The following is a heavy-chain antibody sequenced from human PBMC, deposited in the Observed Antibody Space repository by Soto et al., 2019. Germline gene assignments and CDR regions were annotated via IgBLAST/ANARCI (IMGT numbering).Heavy chain of an antibody. CDR1: GFPFSSYG. CDR2: ISYDGSNK. CDR3: AKDAVYYDFWSGRKNNNWFDP. J-gene: IGHJ5*02. V-gene: IGHV3-30*18. Sequence: GSLRLSCAASGFPFSSYGMHWVRQAPGKGLEWVAVISYDGSNKYYADSVKGRFTISRDNSKNTLYLQMNSLRAEDTAVYYCAKDAVYYDFWSGRKNNNWFDPWGQGTLVTVSS. D-gene: IGHD3-3*01.